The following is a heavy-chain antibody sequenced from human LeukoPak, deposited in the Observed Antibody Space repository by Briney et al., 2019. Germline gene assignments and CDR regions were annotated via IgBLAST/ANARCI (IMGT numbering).Heavy chain of an antibody. D-gene: IGHD6-19*01. CDR3: ARGVSVAPGWFDP. V-gene: IGHV1-2*02. J-gene: IGHJ5*02. CDR1: GYTFTGYY. Sequence: GASVKVSCKASGYTFTGYYMHWVRQAPGQGLEWMGWINPNSGGTNYAQKFQGRVTMTRDTPISTAYMELSRLRSDDTAVYYCARGVSVAPGWFDPWGQGTLVTVSS. CDR2: INPNSGGT.